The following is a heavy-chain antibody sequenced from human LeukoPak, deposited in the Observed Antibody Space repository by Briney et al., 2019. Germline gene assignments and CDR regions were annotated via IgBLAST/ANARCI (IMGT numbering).Heavy chain of an antibody. V-gene: IGHV4-59*01. J-gene: IGHJ4*02. CDR1: GGSISSYY. Sequence: SETLSLTCTVSGGSISSYYWSWIRQPPGKGLEWIGYIYYSGSTNYNPPLKSRVTISVDTSKNQFSLKLSSVTAADTAVYYCARGAKLNYGSGSYIGYWGQGTLVTVSS. CDR3: ARGAKLNYGSGSYIGY. CDR2: IYYSGST. D-gene: IGHD3-10*01.